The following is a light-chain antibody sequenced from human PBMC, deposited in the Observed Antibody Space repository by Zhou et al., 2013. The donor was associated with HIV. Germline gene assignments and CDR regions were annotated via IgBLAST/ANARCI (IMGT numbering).Light chain of an antibody. CDR1: KLGSRY. J-gene: IGLJ1*01. Sequence: SFELTQPPSVSVSPGQTATITCSGDKLGSRYTYWYQQKPGQSPVLVIYQNNKRPSGIPERFSGSKSGNTATLTISGTQAMDEADYYCQAWDISTYVFGTGTKVTVL. CDR3: QAWDISTYV. CDR2: QNN. V-gene: IGLV3-1*01.